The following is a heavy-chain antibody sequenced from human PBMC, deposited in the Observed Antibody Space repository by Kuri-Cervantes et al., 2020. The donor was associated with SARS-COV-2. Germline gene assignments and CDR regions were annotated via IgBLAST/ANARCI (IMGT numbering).Heavy chain of an antibody. V-gene: IGHV3-13*03. Sequence: GESLKISCAACGSTFSSYDMHWVRQATGKGLEWVSAIGTAGDTYYPGSVKGQFTISRDNSKNTLYLQMNSLRAEDTAVYYCAKDGGLQEGPDAFDIWGQGTMVTVSS. D-gene: IGHD3-16*01. CDR1: GSTFSSYD. CDR2: IGTAGDT. CDR3: AKDGGLQEGPDAFDI. J-gene: IGHJ3*02.